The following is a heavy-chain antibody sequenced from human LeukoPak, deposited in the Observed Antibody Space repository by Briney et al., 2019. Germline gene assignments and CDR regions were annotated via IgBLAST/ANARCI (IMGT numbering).Heavy chain of an antibody. J-gene: IGHJ6*02. D-gene: IGHD1-26*01. Sequence: SETLSLTCTVSGGSISSYYWSWIRQPPGKGLEWIGYIYYSGSTNYNPSLKSRVIISVDTSKNQFSLKLSSVTAADTAVYYCARTQGATRGYYYGMDVWGQGTTVTVSS. CDR2: IYYSGST. CDR1: GGSISSYY. CDR3: ARTQGATRGYYYGMDV. V-gene: IGHV4-59*01.